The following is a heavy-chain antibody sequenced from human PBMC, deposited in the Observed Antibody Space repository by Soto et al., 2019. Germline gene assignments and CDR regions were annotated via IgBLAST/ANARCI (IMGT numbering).Heavy chain of an antibody. Sequence: GGSLRLSCAASGFTFSSYGMHWVRQAPGKGLEWVAVISYDGSNKYYADSVKGRFTISRDNSKNTLYLQMNSLRAEDTAVYYRAKAAHYGDYFDYWGQGTLVTV. J-gene: IGHJ4*02. CDR2: ISYDGSNK. V-gene: IGHV3-30*18. CDR3: AKAAHYGDYFDY. D-gene: IGHD4-17*01. CDR1: GFTFSSYG.